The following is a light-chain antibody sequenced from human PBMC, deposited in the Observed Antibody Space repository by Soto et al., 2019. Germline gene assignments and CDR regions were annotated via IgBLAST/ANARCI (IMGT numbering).Light chain of an antibody. J-gene: IGKJ1*01. CDR3: QQYYSYTRT. CDR1: QSISSW. Sequence: DIQMTRSPATPSASVGCRVTISCPASQSISSWLAWYQQKPGKAPKLLIYAASTLQSGVPSRFSGSGSGTDFTLTISCLKSEDFATYYCQQYYSYTRTFGQGTKVDIK. CDR2: AAS. V-gene: IGKV1-5*01.